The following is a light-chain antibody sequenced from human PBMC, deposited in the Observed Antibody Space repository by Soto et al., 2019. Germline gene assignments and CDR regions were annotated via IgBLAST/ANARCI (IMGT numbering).Light chain of an antibody. V-gene: IGLV2-14*01. CDR2: EVS. CDR1: SSDVGNYKY. J-gene: IGLJ2*01. Sequence: QSALTQPASVSGSPGQSITISCTGTSSDVGNYKYVSWYQQHPGKAPKLMIYEVSNRPSGVSNRFSGSKSGNTASLTISGVQPEDEADYHCSSYTTIKTVVFGGGTK. CDR3: SSYTTIKTVV.